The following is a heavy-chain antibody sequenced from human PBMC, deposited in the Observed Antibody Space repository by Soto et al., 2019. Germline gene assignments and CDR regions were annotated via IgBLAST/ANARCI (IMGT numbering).Heavy chain of an antibody. J-gene: IGHJ6*02. CDR2: IVSSGGST. D-gene: IGHD6-19*01. V-gene: IGHV3-23*01. CDR3: AKKIVVDGTRGHYGVDV. Sequence: HPGGSLRLSCAASGFTFSSYAMRWVRQAPGKGLEWVSTIVSSGGSTYYTDSVKGRFTISRDNSKNTMYLQMNSLRDEDTAVYYCAKKIVVDGTRGHYGVDVWGQGTTVTVSS. CDR1: GFTFSSYA.